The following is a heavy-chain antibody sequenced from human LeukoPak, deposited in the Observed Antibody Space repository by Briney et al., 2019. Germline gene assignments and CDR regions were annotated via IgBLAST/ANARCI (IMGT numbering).Heavy chain of an antibody. Sequence: GGSLRLSCAASGFTFSSYAMSWVRQAPGKGLEWVSAISGSGGSTYYVDSVKGRFTISRDNSKNTLYLQMNSLRAEDTAVYYCAKIRHYLSLNWFDPWGQGTLVTVSS. CDR2: ISGSGGST. J-gene: IGHJ5*02. V-gene: IGHV3-23*01. D-gene: IGHD3-10*01. CDR1: GFTFSSYA. CDR3: AKIRHYLSLNWFDP.